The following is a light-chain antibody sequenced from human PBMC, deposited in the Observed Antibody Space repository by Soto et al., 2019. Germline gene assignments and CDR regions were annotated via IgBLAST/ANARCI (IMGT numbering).Light chain of an antibody. V-gene: IGLV6-57*01. CDR2: EDN. J-gene: IGLJ3*02. Sequence: NFMLTQPHSVSESPGKTVTISCTRSSGSIASNFVQWYRQRPGSSPTTVIYEDNQRPSGVPDRFSGSIDSSSNSASLTISGLQTEDEADYYCQSFDSNSQVFGGGTKLTFL. CDR3: QSFDSNSQV. CDR1: SGSIASNF.